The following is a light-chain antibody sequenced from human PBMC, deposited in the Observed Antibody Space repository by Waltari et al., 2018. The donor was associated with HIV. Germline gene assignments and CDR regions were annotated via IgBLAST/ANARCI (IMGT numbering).Light chain of an antibody. J-gene: IGLJ1*01. CDR1: SSDVASYNL. Sequence: QSALTQPASVSGSPGPSITISCTATSSDVASYNLVSSYQQYPGKFPKLMIYEVSTRPSGGSNRFSGSKSGNTASLTISALQAEDEADYYCCAYAGSSTPFVFGTATKVTVL. CDR2: EVS. CDR3: CAYAGSSTPFV. V-gene: IGLV2-23*02.